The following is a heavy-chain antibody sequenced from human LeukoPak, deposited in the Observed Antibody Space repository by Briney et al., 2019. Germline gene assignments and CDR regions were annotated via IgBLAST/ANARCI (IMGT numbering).Heavy chain of an antibody. V-gene: IGHV3-48*03. CDR1: GFRFSSYE. J-gene: IGHJ4*02. D-gene: IGHD1-14*01. CDR3: VRGDRYFFDY. Sequence: PGGSLRLSCAASGFRFSSYEMNWVQQAPGRGLEWVSYIGNTGRTIYYVDSVKGQFTVSRDNAKNSLYLQMNSLRAEDTAIYYCVRGDRYFFDYWGQGTLVTVS. CDR2: IGNTGRTI.